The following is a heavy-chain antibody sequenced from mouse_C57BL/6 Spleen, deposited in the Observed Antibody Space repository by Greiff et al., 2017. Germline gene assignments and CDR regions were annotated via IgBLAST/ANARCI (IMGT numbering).Heavy chain of an antibody. CDR3: ARLGLFYYFDY. Sequence: EVMLVESGGGLVKPGGSLKLSCAASGFTFSSYAMSWVRQTPEKRLEWVATISDGGSYTYYPDNVKGRFTISRDNAKNNLYLQMSHLKSEDTAMYYCARLGLFYYFDYWGQGTTLTVSS. CDR2: ISDGGSYT. V-gene: IGHV5-4*03. D-gene: IGHD6-1*01. CDR1: GFTFSSYA. J-gene: IGHJ2*01.